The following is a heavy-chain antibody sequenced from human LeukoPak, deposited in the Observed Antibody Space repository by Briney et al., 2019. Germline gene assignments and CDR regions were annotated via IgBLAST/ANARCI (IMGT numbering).Heavy chain of an antibody. Sequence: SETLSLTCTVSGGSISSYYWSWVRQPAGKGLEWIGRFYTTGSTNDNPSLKSRLTISVDASKNQFSLKLSSVTATDTAVYYCARHVLAARRYFDYWGQGTLVTVSS. CDR2: FYTTGST. D-gene: IGHD6-6*01. J-gene: IGHJ4*02. CDR3: ARHVLAARRYFDY. CDR1: GGSISSYY. V-gene: IGHV4-4*07.